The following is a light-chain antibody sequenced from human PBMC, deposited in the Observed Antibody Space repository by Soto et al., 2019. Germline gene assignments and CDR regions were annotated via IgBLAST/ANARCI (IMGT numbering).Light chain of an antibody. CDR1: QSVSSY. J-gene: IGKJ1*01. CDR2: GAS. Sequence: DIVMTQSPATLPVSPGERATLSCRASQSVSSYLAWYQQKPGQAPRLLIYGASNRATGIPDRFSGSGSGTDFTLTISRLEPEDFAVYYCQQYGSSGTFGQGTKVDIK. V-gene: IGKV3-20*01. CDR3: QQYGSSGT.